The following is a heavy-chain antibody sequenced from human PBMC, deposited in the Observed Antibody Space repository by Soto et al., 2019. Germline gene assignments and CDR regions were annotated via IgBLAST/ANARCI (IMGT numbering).Heavy chain of an antibody. V-gene: IGHV1-69*12. J-gene: IGHJ6*02. Sequence: QVQLVQSGAEVKKPGSSVKVSCKASGGTFSSYAISWVRQAPGQGLEWMGGIIPIFGTANYAQKFQGRVTITADESTSTAYMELSSLRSEDTAVYYCARDMRLRDSSSSGGMDVWGQGTTVTVSS. D-gene: IGHD6-13*01. CDR3: ARDMRLRDSSSSGGMDV. CDR2: IIPIFGTA. CDR1: GGTFSSYA.